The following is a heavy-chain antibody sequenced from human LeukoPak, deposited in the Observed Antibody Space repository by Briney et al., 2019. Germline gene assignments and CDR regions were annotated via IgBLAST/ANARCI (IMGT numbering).Heavy chain of an antibody. CDR1: GGTFSSHS. D-gene: IGHD5-12*01. V-gene: IGHV1-8*03. CDR3: ARGGAGYSGYEFYYYYYYMDV. CDR2: MNPNSGNT. J-gene: IGHJ6*03. Sequence: ASVKVSCKASGGTFSSHSFSWVRQATGQGLEWMGWMNPNSGNTGYAQKFQGRVTITRNTSISTAYMELSSLRSEDTAVYYCARGGAGYSGYEFYYYYYYMDVWGKGTTVTVSS.